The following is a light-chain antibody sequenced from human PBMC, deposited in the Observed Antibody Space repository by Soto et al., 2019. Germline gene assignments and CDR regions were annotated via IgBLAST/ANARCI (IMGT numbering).Light chain of an antibody. CDR2: WAS. V-gene: IGKV4-1*01. CDR3: QQRSNWPIT. CDR1: QSVLYSSNNKKY. J-gene: IGKJ5*01. Sequence: DIVMTQSPDSLAVSLGERATINFKSSQSVLYSSNNKKYLAWYQQKQGQPPKXXXYWASTRESGVPDRFSGSGSGTDGTLTISSLQDEDGAVYYCQQRSNWPITFGQGTRLEIK.